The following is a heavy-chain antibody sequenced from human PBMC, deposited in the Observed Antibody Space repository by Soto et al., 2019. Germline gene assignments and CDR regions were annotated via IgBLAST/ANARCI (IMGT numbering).Heavy chain of an antibody. CDR1: GGSTSNYY. V-gene: IGHV4-59*01. Sequence: SETLSLTCTVSGGSTSNYYWSWIRQPPAKGLEWIGYVSNSGSTNYNPSLRSRVTISVDTSKNQFSLKLSSVTAADTAVYYCARDFYGSGSYKDYYYYMDVWGKGTTVTVSS. J-gene: IGHJ6*03. D-gene: IGHD3-10*01. CDR2: VSNSGST. CDR3: ARDFYGSGSYKDYYYYMDV.